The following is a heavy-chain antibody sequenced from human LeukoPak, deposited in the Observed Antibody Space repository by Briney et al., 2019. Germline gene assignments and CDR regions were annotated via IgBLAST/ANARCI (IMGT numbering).Heavy chain of an antibody. J-gene: IGHJ5*02. Sequence: SETLSLTCTVSGGSISSYYWSWIRQPPGKGLEWMGYIYYSGSTNYNPSLKSRVTISVDTSKNQFSLKLSSVTAADTAVYYCARRSDDFWTGHNWFDPWGQGTLVTVSS. CDR1: GGSISSYY. CDR3: ARRSDDFWTGHNWFDP. V-gene: IGHV4-59*08. D-gene: IGHD3/OR15-3a*01. CDR2: IYYSGST.